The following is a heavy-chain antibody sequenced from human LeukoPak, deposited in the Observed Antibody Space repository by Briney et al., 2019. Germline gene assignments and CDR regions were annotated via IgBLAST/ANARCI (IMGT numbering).Heavy chain of an antibody. CDR2: ISRSGDRT. J-gene: IGHJ6*02. CDR3: ARDCSSTSCSNYYYYGMDV. Sequence: GGSLRLSCAASGFTFSSYAMTWVRQAPGKGLEWVSTISRSGDRTHYADSVKGRFTISRVNSKNTLYLQMNSLRAEDTAVYYCARDCSSTSCSNYYYYGMDVWGQGTTVTVSS. V-gene: IGHV3-23*01. CDR1: GFTFSSYA. D-gene: IGHD2-2*01.